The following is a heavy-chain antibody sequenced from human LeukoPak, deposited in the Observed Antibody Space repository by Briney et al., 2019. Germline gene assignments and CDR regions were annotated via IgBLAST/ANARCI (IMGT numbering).Heavy chain of an antibody. CDR1: GGSFSGYY. D-gene: IGHD6-19*01. V-gene: IGHV4-34*01. CDR3: ARSRRAVVN. J-gene: IGHJ4*02. Sequence: PSETLSLTCAVYGGSFSGYYWSWIRQPPGKGLEWIGEINHSGSTNYNPSLKSRVTISVDTSKNQFSLKLSSVTAADTAVYYCARSRRAVVNWGQGTLFTVSS. CDR2: INHSGST.